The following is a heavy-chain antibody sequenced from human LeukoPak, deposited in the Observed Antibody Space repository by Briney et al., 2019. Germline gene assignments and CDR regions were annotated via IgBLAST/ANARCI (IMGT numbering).Heavy chain of an antibody. V-gene: IGHV3-66*01. CDR2: IYSGGST. CDR1: GFTVSSNY. D-gene: IGHD6-19*01. Sequence: GGSLRLSCAASGFTVSSNYMSWVRQAPGKGLEWVSVIYSGGSTYYADSVKGRFTISRGNSKNTLYLQMNSLRAEDTAVYYCARDSSGWHKFDYWGQGTLVTVSS. CDR3: ARDSSGWHKFDY. J-gene: IGHJ4*02.